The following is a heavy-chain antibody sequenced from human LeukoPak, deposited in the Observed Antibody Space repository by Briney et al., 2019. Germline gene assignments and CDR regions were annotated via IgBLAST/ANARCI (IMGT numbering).Heavy chain of an antibody. V-gene: IGHV1-2*02. D-gene: IGHD1-7*01. CDR2: INPNSGGT. CDR3: ARWPGELYYFDY. J-gene: IGHJ4*02. CDR1: GYTFTGYY. Sequence: GASVKVSCKASGYTFTGYYMHWVRHAPGQGLEWMGWINPNSGGTNYAQTFQGRVTMTRDTSISTAYMELSRLRSDDTAVYYCARWPGELYYFDYWGQGTLVTVSS.